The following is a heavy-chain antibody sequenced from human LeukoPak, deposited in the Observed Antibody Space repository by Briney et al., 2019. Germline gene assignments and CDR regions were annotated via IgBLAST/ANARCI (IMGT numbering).Heavy chain of an antibody. J-gene: IGHJ6*02. CDR2: ISAYNGNT. CDR1: GYTFTSYG. V-gene: IGHV1-18*01. D-gene: IGHD3-22*01. CDR3: ARDYPADSSGYYYGKYYYGMDV. Sequence: ASVKVSCKASGYTFTSYGISWVRQAPGQGLEWMGWISAYNGNTNYAQKLQGRVTMTTDTSTSTAYMELRSLRSDDTAVYHCARDYPADSSGYYYGKYYYGMDVWGQGTTVTVSS.